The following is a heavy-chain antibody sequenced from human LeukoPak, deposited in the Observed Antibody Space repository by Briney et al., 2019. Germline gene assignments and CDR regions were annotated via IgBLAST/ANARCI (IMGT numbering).Heavy chain of an antibody. D-gene: IGHD5-18*01. CDR1: GGTFSSYA. Sequence: ASVKVSCKASGGTFSSYAISWVRQAPGQGREWMGGIIPIFGTANYAQKFQGRVTITADESTSTAYMELSSLRSEDTAVYYCAREAENTASFDYWGQGTLVTVSS. V-gene: IGHV1-69*13. CDR2: IIPIFGTA. J-gene: IGHJ4*02. CDR3: AREAENTASFDY.